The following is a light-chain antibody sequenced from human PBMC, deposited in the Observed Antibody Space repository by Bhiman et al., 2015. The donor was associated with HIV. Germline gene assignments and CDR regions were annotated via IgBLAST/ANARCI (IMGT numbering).Light chain of an antibody. J-gene: IGLJ1*01. Sequence: SYELTQPPSVSVSPGQTASIACSGDKLGDKFVCWYQQKPGQSPILVIYQDNRRPSGIPERFSGSKSGTSATLGIAGLQTGDEADYYCATWDSSLSSVFGSGTKVTVL. V-gene: IGLV3-1*01. CDR2: QDN. CDR1: KLGDKF. CDR3: ATWDSSLSSV.